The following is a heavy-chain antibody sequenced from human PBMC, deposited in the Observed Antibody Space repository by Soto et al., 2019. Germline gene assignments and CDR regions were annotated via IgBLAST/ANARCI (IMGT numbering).Heavy chain of an antibody. V-gene: IGHV1-18*01. CDR1: GYTFTSYG. Sequence: ASVKVSCKASGYTFTSYGISWVRQAPGQGLEWLGWLSAYNGNTNYAQKLQGRVTMTTDTSTSTAYMELRSLRSDDTAVYYCARVSWDTAMVVFWFDPWGQGTLVTVSS. CDR2: LSAYNGNT. CDR3: ARVSWDTAMVVFWFDP. J-gene: IGHJ5*02. D-gene: IGHD5-18*01.